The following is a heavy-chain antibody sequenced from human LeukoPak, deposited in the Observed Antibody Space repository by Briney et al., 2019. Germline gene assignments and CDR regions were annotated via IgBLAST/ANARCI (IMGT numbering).Heavy chain of an antibody. J-gene: IGHJ4*02. CDR3: ARDGIAAAFDY. CDR1: GFTFSSYS. V-gene: IGHV3-21*01. D-gene: IGHD6-13*01. Sequence: GGSLRLSCAASGFTFSSYSMNWVRQAPGKGLEWVSSISSSSSYIYYADSVKGRFTISRDNAKNSLHLQMNSLRAEDTAVYYCARDGIAAAFDYWGQGTLVTVSS. CDR2: ISSSSSYI.